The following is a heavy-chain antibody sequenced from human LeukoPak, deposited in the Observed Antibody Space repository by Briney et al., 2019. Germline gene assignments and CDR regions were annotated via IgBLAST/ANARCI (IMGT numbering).Heavy chain of an antibody. CDR2: ISSSSSTI. Sequence: GGSLRLSCAASGFTFSSYSMNWVRQAPGKGLEWVSYISSSSSTIYYADSVKGRFTISRDNSKNTLYLQMNSLRAEDTAVYYCARDWGYNGRGYFQHWGQGTLVTVSS. J-gene: IGHJ1*01. V-gene: IGHV3-48*01. CDR1: GFTFSSYS. CDR3: ARDWGYNGRGYFQH. D-gene: IGHD3-16*01.